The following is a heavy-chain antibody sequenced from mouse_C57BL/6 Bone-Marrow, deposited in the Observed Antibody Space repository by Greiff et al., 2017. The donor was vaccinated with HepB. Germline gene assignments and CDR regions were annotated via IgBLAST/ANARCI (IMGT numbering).Heavy chain of an antibody. J-gene: IGHJ2*01. Sequence: QVQLQQPGAELVKPGASVKLSCKASGYTFTSYWMHWVKQRPGQGLEWIGMIHSNSGSTNYNEKFKSKATLTVDKSSSTAYMQLSSLTSEDSAVYYCARKRQLRLYDYWGQGTTLTVSS. CDR3: ARKRQLRLYDY. D-gene: IGHD3-2*02. CDR2: IHSNSGST. V-gene: IGHV1-64*01. CDR1: GYTFTSYW.